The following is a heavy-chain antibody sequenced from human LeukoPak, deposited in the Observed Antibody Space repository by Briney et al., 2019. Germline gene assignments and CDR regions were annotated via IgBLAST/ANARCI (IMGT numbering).Heavy chain of an antibody. CDR3: ARSAAMVRGVMGQH. CDR1: GYTFTTYS. D-gene: IGHD3-10*01. J-gene: IGHJ1*01. V-gene: IGHV1-3*01. CDR2: INAGNGNT. Sequence: ASVKVSCKASGYTFTTYSMHWVRQAPGQRLEWMGWINAGNGNTKYSQKFQGRVTITRDTSASTAYMELSSLRSEDTAVYYCARSAAMVRGVMGQHWGQGTLVTVSS.